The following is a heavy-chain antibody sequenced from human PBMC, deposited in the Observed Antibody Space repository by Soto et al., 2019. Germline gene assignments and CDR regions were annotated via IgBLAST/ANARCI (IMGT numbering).Heavy chain of an antibody. D-gene: IGHD3-22*01. Sequence: QVQLVQSGAEVKKPGSSVKVSCKASGGTFSSYAISWVRQAPGQGLEWMGEIIPIFGTANYAQKFQGRVTITEDDSTSKDYMELSSLRSEDTAVYYCARDRGPSSGYYPYWFDPWGQGTLVTVSS. CDR2: IIPIFGTA. V-gene: IGHV1-69*12. CDR3: ARDRGPSSGYYPYWFDP. J-gene: IGHJ5*02. CDR1: GGTFSSYA.